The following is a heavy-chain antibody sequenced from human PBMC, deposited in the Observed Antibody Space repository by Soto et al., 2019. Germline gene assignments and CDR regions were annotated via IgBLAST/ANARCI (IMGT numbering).Heavy chain of an antibody. J-gene: IGHJ4*02. CDR2: ISYDGTNK. D-gene: IGHD5-18*01. Sequence: GSLRRSCEGSGFSCSSCPIHWVRQAPGKGLEWVAVISYDGTNKYYGESVRGRFTISRDDSKNTVYLQMNSLSGEDTAIYYCGRDNMIQLWPPSSVDSWGQGALVTVSS. V-gene: IGHV3-30*04. CDR1: GFSCSSCP. CDR3: GRDNMIQLWPPSSVDS.